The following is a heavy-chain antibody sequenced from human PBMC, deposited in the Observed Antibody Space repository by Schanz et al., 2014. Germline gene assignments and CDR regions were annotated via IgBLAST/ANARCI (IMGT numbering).Heavy chain of an antibody. V-gene: IGHV3-74*01. CDR3: ARDFLLEQLGYSHYYYAMDV. J-gene: IGHJ6*02. Sequence: EVQLVESGGGLVQPGGSLRLSCAASGFTFSSYWMHWVRQVPGKGLVWVSRIKSDGSSTSYADSVKGRFTISRDNAKNSLFLQMNSLRAEDTAVYYCARDFLLEQLGYSHYYYAMDVWGQGTTVTVSS. CDR1: GFTFSSYW. CDR2: IKSDGSST. D-gene: IGHD2-15*01.